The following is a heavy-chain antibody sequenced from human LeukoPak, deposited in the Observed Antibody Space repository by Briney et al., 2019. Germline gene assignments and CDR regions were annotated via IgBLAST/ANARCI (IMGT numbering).Heavy chain of an antibody. J-gene: IGHJ3*02. CDR3: VSVGGGSRGGDAFDI. CDR2: INTDGSST. CDR1: GFTFSSYW. D-gene: IGHD1-26*01. V-gene: IGHV3-74*01. Sequence: GGSLRLSCAASGFTFSSYWMHWVRQAPGKGLVWVSRINTDGSSTSYADSVKGRFTISRDNAKNTLYLQMNSLRAEDTAVYYCVSVGGGSRGGDAFDIWGQGTMVTVSS.